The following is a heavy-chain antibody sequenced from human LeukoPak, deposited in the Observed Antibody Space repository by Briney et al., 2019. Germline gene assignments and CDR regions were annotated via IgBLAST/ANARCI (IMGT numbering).Heavy chain of an antibody. CDR3: AKDILSNYSSGWFGY. D-gene: IGHD6-19*01. CDR2: ISWNSGSI. CDR1: GFTFDDYA. Sequence: GGSLRLSCAASGFTFDDYAMHWVRQAPGKGLGWVSGISWNSGSIGYADSVKGRFTISRDNAKSSLYLQMNSLRAEDTALYYCAKDILSNYSSGWFGYWGQGTLVTVSS. V-gene: IGHV3-9*01. J-gene: IGHJ4*02.